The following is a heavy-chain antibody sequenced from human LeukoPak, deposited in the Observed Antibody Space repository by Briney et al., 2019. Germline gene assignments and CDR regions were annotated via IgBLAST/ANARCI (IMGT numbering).Heavy chain of an antibody. CDR2: ISYDGSNK. V-gene: IGHV3-30-3*01. CDR1: RFTFSSYA. J-gene: IGHJ4*02. Sequence: GGSLRLSCAASRFTFSSYAMHWVRQAPGKGLEWVAVISYDGSNKYYADSVKGRFTISRDNSKNTLYLQMNSLRAEDTAVYYCARGYDSSAYYPFNYWGQGTLVTVSS. D-gene: IGHD3-22*01. CDR3: ARGYDSSAYYPFNY.